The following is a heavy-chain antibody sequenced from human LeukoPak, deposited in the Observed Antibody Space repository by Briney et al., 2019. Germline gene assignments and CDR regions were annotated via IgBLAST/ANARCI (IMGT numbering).Heavy chain of an antibody. Sequence: KPGGSLRLSCAASGFTFSSYSMNWVRQAPGKGLEWVSSISSSSTYIYYADSVKGRFTISRDNAKNSLYLQMNSLRAEDTAVYYCARAPGYRSFLDYWGQGTLVIVSS. CDR3: ARAPGYRSFLDY. CDR2: ISSSSTYI. V-gene: IGHV3-21*01. J-gene: IGHJ4*02. D-gene: IGHD6-13*01. CDR1: GFTFSSYS.